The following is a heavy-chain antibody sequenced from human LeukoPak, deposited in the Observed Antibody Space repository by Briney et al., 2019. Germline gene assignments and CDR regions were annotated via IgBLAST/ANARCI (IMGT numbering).Heavy chain of an antibody. CDR3: ARHPPLDFWSGSNWFDP. V-gene: IGHV5-51*01. CDR2: IYPGDSDT. D-gene: IGHD3-3*01. CDR1: GSSFTSYW. Sequence: GASLKISSKGSGSSFTSYWIGWVRPMPGKGLEWMGIIYPGDSDTRYSPSFQGQVTIPADKSISTAYLQWSSLKASDTAMYYCARHPPLDFWSGSNWFDPWGQGTLVTVSS. J-gene: IGHJ5*02.